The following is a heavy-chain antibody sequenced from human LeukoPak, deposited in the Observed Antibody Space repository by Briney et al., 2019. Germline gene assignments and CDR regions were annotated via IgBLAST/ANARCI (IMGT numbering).Heavy chain of an antibody. CDR1: GFTFSDYY. J-gene: IGHJ4*02. CDR3: ATSRGFYDH. V-gene: IGHV3-23*01. D-gene: IGHD2/OR15-2a*01. Sequence: GGSLRLSCAASGFTFSDYYMSWVRQAPGKGLEWVSAITGNGAGIFYADSVKGRFIISRDNSKNTLYLQMNSLRAEDTAVYYCATSRGFYDHWGQGTLVTVSS. CDR2: ITGNGAGI.